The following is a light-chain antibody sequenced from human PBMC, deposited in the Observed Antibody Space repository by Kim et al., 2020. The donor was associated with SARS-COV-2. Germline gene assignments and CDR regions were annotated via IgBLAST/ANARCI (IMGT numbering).Light chain of an antibody. CDR3: QQSYSKPYT. CDR2: AAS. V-gene: IGKV1-39*01. J-gene: IGKJ2*01. CDR1: QSISNY. Sequence: DIQMTQSPSSLSASVGDTVTITCRASQSISNYLNWYQQKPGKAPKLLIYAASSLQSGVPSRFSGSGSGTDFTLTISSLQPEDFATYYCQQSYSKPYTFGQGTKLEI.